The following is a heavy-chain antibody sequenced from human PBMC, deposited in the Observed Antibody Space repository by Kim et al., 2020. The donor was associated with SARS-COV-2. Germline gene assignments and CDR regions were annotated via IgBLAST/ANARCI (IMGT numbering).Heavy chain of an antibody. CDR1: GFTFDDYA. D-gene: IGHD1-26*01. CDR3: AKDTEQWELLRGAHAFDI. V-gene: IGHV3-9*01. CDR2: ISWNSGSI. J-gene: IGHJ3*02. Sequence: GGSLRLSCAASGFTFDDYAMHWVRQAPGKGLEWVSGISWNSGSIGYADSVKGRFTISRDNAKNSLYLQMNSLRAEDTALYYCAKDTEQWELLRGAHAFDIWGQGTMVTVSS.